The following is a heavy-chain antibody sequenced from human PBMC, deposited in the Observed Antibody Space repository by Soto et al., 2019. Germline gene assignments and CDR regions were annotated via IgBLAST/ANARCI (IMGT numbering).Heavy chain of an antibody. V-gene: IGHV6-1*01. D-gene: IGHD2-8*02. CDR3: ARGDSGYFDY. CDR1: GDIVSSNSAA. Sequence: SPALSLTFSISGDIVSSNSAAWNWIRQSPSRGLEWLGRTYYKSKWYNDYAVSVKSRISINPDTSKNQFSLQLNSVTPEDTAVYFCARGDSGYFDYWGQGALVTVSS. J-gene: IGHJ4*02. CDR2: TYYKSKWYN.